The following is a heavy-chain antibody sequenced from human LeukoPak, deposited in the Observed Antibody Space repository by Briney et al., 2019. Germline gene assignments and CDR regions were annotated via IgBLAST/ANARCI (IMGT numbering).Heavy chain of an antibody. Sequence: SETLSLTCTVSGGSISSYYWSWIRQPPGKGLEWIGDIYYSGSTNYNPSLKSRVTISVDTSKNQFSLKLSSVTAADTAVYYCARGKAAAATHYYYYMDVWGKGTTVTVSS. CDR2: IYYSGST. CDR3: ARGKAAAATHYYYYMDV. J-gene: IGHJ6*03. V-gene: IGHV4-59*01. CDR1: GGSISSYY. D-gene: IGHD6-13*01.